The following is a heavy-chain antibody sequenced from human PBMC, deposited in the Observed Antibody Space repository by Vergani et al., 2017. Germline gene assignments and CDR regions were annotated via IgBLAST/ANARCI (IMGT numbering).Heavy chain of an antibody. CDR2: VFYGGRT. CDR1: GDSISTSSYA. CDR3: ARHISVVRPSSMTAFDY. D-gene: IGHD2-21*01. Sequence: QMQLQESCPGLVKPSETLSLSCTVSGDSISTSSYAWGWIRQPPGKTLEWIGTVFYGGRTSYNPSLKSRVTLSLDTSKKQISLHLTSVTAADTAVYYCARHISVVRPSSMTAFDYWGQGTLVTVSS. V-gene: IGHV4-39*01. J-gene: IGHJ4*02.